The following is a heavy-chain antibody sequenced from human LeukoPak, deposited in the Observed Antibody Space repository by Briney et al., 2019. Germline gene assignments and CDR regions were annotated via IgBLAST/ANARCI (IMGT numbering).Heavy chain of an antibody. Sequence: PGGSLRLAWAAPGFTFSSYSMSWVRQAPGKGLEWVSAISCSGGSTYYADSVKGRFTISRDNSKTALYLQMNSLRAEDTAVYYCAKVVVGATTGAFDIWGQGTMVTVSS. CDR3: AKVVVGATTGAFDI. CDR2: ISCSGGST. D-gene: IGHD1-26*01. J-gene: IGHJ3*02. CDR1: GFTFSSYS. V-gene: IGHV3-23*01.